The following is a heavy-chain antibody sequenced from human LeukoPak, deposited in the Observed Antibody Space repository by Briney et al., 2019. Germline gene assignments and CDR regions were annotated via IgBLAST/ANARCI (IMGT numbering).Heavy chain of an antibody. CDR3: VKTMWIRGMAPFDY. Sequence: SVKVSCKASGGTFSSYAISWVRQAPGQGLEWMGRIIPILGIANYAQKFQGRVTITADKSTSTAYMELSSLRSEDTAVYYCVKTMWIRGMAPFDYWGQGILVTVSS. CDR1: GGTFSSYA. D-gene: IGHD3-10*01. CDR2: IIPILGIA. V-gene: IGHV1-69*04. J-gene: IGHJ4*02.